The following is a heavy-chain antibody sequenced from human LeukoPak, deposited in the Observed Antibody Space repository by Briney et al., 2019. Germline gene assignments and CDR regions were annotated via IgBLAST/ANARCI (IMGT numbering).Heavy chain of an antibody. CDR2: ISAYNGNT. J-gene: IGHJ6*02. V-gene: IGHV1-18*01. CDR3: AREPYYYGSGNPMVYYYYGMDV. D-gene: IGHD3-10*01. Sequence: ASVKVSCKASGYTFTSYGISWVRQAPGQGLEWMGWISAYNGNTNYAQKLQGRVTMTTDTSTSTAYMELRSLRSDDTAVYYCAREPYYYGSGNPMVYYYYGMDVWGQGTTVTVSS. CDR1: GYTFTSYG.